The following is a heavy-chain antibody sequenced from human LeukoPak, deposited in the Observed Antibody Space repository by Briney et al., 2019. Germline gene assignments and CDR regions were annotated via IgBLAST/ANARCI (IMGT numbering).Heavy chain of an antibody. Sequence: PGASVKVSCKASGXTFTSYYMHWVRQAPGQGLEWMGIINPSDGSTSYAQKFQGRVTMTRDTSTSTVYMELSSLRSEDTAVYYCARAYCGGDCYSVYFQHWGQGTLVTVSS. CDR2: INPSDGST. CDR1: GXTFTSYY. CDR3: ARAYCGGDCYSVYFQH. D-gene: IGHD2-21*02. J-gene: IGHJ1*01. V-gene: IGHV1-46*01.